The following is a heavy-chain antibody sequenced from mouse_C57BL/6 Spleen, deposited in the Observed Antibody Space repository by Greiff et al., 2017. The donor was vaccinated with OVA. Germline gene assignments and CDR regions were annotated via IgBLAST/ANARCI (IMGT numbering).Heavy chain of an antibody. CDR2: IYPRDGST. CDR3: AREGSGYGFAY. D-gene: IGHD3-2*02. CDR1: GYTFTSYD. J-gene: IGHJ3*01. V-gene: IGHV1-85*01. Sequence: QVQLKQSGPELVKPGASVKLSCKASGYTFTSYDINWVKQRPGQGLEWIGWIYPRDGSTKYNEKFKGKATLTVDTSSSTAYMELHSLTSEDSAVYFCAREGSGYGFAYWGQGTLVTVSA.